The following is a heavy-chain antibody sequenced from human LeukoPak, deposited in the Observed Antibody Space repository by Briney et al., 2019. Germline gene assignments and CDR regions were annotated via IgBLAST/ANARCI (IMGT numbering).Heavy chain of an antibody. D-gene: IGHD3-3*01. J-gene: IGHJ6*02. V-gene: IGHV4-39*07. CDR1: GGSLSSSSYY. Sequence: PSETLSLTCTVSGGSLSSSSYYWGWIRQPPGKGLEWIGSIYYSGSTYYNPSLKSRVTISVDTSKNQFSLKLSSVTAADTAVYYCARDPPMEGFYYYGMDVWGQGTTVTVSS. CDR2: IYYSGST. CDR3: ARDPPMEGFYYYGMDV.